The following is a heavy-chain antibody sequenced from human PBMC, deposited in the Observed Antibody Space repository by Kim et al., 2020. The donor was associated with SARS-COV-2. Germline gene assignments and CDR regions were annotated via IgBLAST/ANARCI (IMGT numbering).Heavy chain of an antibody. J-gene: IGHJ4*02. Sequence: SETLSLTCFVSGDSISNYYWSWFRQPPGKRLEWIAWVHPSGRNMYNPSLQSRVTISLDTSLNLFSLTLRSMTAADTAVYYCARHENSGTYPLDNWGQGTLLTVSS. CDR2: VHPSGRN. CDR3: ARHENSGTYPLDN. V-gene: IGHV4-59*08. CDR1: GDSISNYY. D-gene: IGHD3-10*01.